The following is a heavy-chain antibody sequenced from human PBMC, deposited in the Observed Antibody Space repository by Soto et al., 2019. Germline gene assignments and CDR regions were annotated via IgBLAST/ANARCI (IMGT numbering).Heavy chain of an antibody. V-gene: IGHV1-18*01. CDR3: ARGRYGDY. Sequence: QVHLVQSGAEVKKPGASVKVSCKGSGYAFTTYGITWVRQAPGKGLEWRGWISAHNGNTNYAQKLQCRVTVTRDTSTSPAYMELRSLRSDDTAVYYCARGRYGDYWGQGALVTVSS. D-gene: IGHD1-1*01. J-gene: IGHJ4*02. CDR1: GYAFTTYG. CDR2: ISAHNGNT.